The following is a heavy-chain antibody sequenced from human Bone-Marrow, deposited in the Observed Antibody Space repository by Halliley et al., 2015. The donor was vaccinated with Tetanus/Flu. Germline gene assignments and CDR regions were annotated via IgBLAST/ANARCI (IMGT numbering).Heavy chain of an antibody. D-gene: IGHD1-26*01. J-gene: IGHJ6*02. CDR1: GDSVSSNSAA. V-gene: IGHV6-1*01. CDR3: ARVLGTIYYYGMDV. CDR2: TYYRSKWYN. Sequence: LVKPTQTLSLTRAISGDSVSSNSAAWNWIRQSPSRGLEWLGRTYYRSKWYNDYAVSVRSRISINPDTSKNQFSLQLNSVTPEDTAVYYCARVLGTIYYYGMDVWGQGTTVTVSS.